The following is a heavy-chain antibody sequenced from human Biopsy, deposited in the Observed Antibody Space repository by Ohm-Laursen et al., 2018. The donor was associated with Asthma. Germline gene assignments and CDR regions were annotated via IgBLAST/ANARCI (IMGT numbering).Heavy chain of an antibody. V-gene: IGHV1-18*01. CDR2: ISAYNGNT. CDR1: GYTFNSAG. J-gene: IGHJ6*02. Sequence: ASVKVSCKTSGYTFNSAGITWVRQAPGQGLEWMGWISAYNGNTKVAQKLQDRATMITDTSTSTAYMELRSLRSDDTAVYFCARAVDYSHYYGIDVWGQGTTVTVS. CDR3: ARAVDYSHYYGIDV. D-gene: IGHD3-10*01.